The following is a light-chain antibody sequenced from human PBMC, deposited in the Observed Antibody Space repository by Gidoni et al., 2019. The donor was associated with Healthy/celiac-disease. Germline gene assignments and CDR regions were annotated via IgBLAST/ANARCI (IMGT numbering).Light chain of an antibody. J-gene: IGKJ4*01. V-gene: IGKV1-39*01. Sequence: DIQMTQSPSSLSASVGDRVTITCRASQSISSYLNWYQQKQGKAPKLLIYAASSLQSWVPSRFSGSGSGTDFTLTISSLQPEAFATYYCQQSYSTPLTFGGXTKVEIK. CDR3: QQSYSTPLT. CDR1: QSISSY. CDR2: AAS.